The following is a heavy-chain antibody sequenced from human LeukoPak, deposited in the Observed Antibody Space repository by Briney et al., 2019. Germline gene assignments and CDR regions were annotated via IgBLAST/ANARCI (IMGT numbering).Heavy chain of an antibody. CDR3: AIPLYCSSTSYYTSDAFDI. Sequence: PGGSLRLSCAASGFTFSSYGMHWVRQAPGKGLEWVAFIRYDGSNKYYADSVKGRFTISRDNSKNTLYLQMNSLRAEDTAVYYCAIPLYCSSTSYYTSDAFDIWGQGTMVTVSS. V-gene: IGHV3-30*02. CDR2: IRYDGSNK. CDR1: GFTFSSYG. J-gene: IGHJ3*02. D-gene: IGHD2-2*02.